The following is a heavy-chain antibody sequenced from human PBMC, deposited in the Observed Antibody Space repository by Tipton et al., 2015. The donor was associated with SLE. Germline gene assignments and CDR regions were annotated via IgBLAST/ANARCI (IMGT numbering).Heavy chain of an antibody. CDR3: ARGVGYEDL. V-gene: IGHV4-59*01. CDR2: VYSSGSS. Sequence: TLSLTCTVSGGSINSYYWSWIRQPPGKGLEWVGYVYSSGSSDYNPSLSSRVTISLDTSKNQFSLKLNSVTAADTAVYYCARGVGYEDLWGQGTLVTVSA. D-gene: IGHD5-12*01. CDR1: GGSINSYY. J-gene: IGHJ5*02.